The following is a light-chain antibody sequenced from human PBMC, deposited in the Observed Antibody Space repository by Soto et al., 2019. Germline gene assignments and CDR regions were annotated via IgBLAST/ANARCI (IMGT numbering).Light chain of an antibody. CDR2: SNN. J-gene: IGLJ1*01. CDR1: SSNIGSNT. Sequence: QSVLTQPPSTSGTPGQRVTISRSGSSSNIGSNTVNWYQQLPGAAPKLLIQSNNQRPSGVPDRFSGSQSGTSASLAISGLQSEDEADYYCAVWDDSLNGYVFGTGTKLTVL. V-gene: IGLV1-44*01. CDR3: AVWDDSLNGYV.